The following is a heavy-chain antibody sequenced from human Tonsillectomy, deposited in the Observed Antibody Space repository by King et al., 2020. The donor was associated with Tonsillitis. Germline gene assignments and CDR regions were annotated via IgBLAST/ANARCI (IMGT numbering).Heavy chain of an antibody. D-gene: IGHD2-15*01. V-gene: IGHV4-4*07. J-gene: IGHJ6*03. CDR3: AREKVVVYYYYMDV. CDR1: GGSISSYY. CDR2: FYSNGSP. Sequence: VQLQESGPGLVKPSETLSLTCTVSGGSISSYYWSWIRQPPGKGLEWVGRFYSNGSPNYNPPLKSRATKSVDTSENQFSLTLSSVTAADTAVYYCAREKVVVYYYYMDVWGKGTTVTVSS.